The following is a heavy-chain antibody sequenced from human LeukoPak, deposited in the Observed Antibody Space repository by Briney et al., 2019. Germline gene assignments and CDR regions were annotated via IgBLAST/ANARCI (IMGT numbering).Heavy chain of an antibody. Sequence: SETLSLTCTVSGGSISSSSYYWGWIRQPPGKGLEWIRSIYYSGSTYYNPSLKSRVTISVDTSKNQFSLKLSSVTAADTAVYYCARLGYYYYYMDVWGKGTTVTVSS. CDR3: ARLGYYYYYMDV. CDR1: GGSISSSSYY. J-gene: IGHJ6*03. V-gene: IGHV4-39*07. CDR2: IYYSGST.